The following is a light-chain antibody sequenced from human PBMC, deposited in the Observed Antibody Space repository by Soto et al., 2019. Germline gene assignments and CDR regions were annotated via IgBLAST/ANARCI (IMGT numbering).Light chain of an antibody. CDR1: QSISSY. CDR2: AAS. V-gene: IGKV1-39*01. J-gene: IGKJ1*01. Sequence: DIQMTQSPSSLSASVGDRVTITCRASQSISSYLNWYQQKPGKAPKLLIYAASSLQSGVPSRFSGSGSGTDFTLTISSLQPEDFETYYCQQSYSTRWTFGQGTKV. CDR3: QQSYSTRWT.